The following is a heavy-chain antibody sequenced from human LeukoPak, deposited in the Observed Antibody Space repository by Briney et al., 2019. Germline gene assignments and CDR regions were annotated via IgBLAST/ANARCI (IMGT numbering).Heavy chain of an antibody. CDR1: GYTFTSYG. J-gene: IGHJ4*02. V-gene: IGHV1-18*01. CDR2: ISAYNGNT. CDR3: ARLRDCTSAACYANRWLFDD. Sequence: ASVKVSCKASGYTFTSYGISWVRQAPGRGLEWMGWISAYNGNTNYAQKLQGRVTMTTDTSTSTAYMELRSLRSDDTAVYYCARLRDCTSAACYANRWLFDDWGQGTLVTVSS. D-gene: IGHD2-8*01.